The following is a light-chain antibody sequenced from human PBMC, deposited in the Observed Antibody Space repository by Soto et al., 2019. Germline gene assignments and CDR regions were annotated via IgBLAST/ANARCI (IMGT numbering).Light chain of an antibody. J-gene: IGLJ1*01. CDR1: SSDVGGYNY. CDR2: EVS. CDR3: SSYTSSSTHYV. Sequence: GASSDVGGYNYVSWYLQHPGKAPKLMIYEVSNRPSGVSNRFSGSKSGNTASLTISGLQAEDEADYYCSSYTSSSTHYVFGTGTKVTVL. V-gene: IGLV2-14*01.